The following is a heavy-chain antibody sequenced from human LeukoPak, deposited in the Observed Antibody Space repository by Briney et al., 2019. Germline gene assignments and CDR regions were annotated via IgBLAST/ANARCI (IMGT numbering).Heavy chain of an antibody. J-gene: IGHJ4*02. CDR3: AREYDTIFDY. Sequence: GGSLRLSCAASGFTFSSYGMHWVRQAPGKGLEWVAFIRYDGSNKYYADSVKGRFTISRDNSENTLYLQMNSLRAEDTAVYYCAREYDTIFDYWGQGTLVTVSS. D-gene: IGHD3-9*01. V-gene: IGHV3-30*02. CDR1: GFTFSSYG. CDR2: IRYDGSNK.